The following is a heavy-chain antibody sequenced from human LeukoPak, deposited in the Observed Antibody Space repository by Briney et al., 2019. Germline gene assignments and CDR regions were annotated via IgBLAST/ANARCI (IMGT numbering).Heavy chain of an antibody. V-gene: IGHV3-48*03. CDR2: ISNNGSIV. D-gene: IGHD6-13*01. J-gene: IGHJ3*01. CDR1: GFSFSTYE. Sequence: QAGGSLRLSCAASGFSFSTYEMNWVRQAPGKGLEWISYISNNGSIVYYADTVKGRFTISRDNAKKSLYLQVNSPRAEDTAVYYCARGRSSWFLRAFDFWGQGTMVTVSS. CDR3: ARGRSSWFLRAFDF.